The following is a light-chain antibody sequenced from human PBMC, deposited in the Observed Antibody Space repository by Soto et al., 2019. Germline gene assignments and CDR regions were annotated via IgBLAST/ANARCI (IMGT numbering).Light chain of an antibody. J-gene: IGKJ1*01. V-gene: IGKV4-1*01. CDR3: QQYYSTWT. CDR1: QTVLYSSNNKNY. Sequence: DIVMTRSPDSLAVSLGERATINCKSSQTVLYSSNNKNYLAWYQQKPGQPPKLLIYWASTRESGVPDRFSGSGSATDFTLTISSLQAEDVAVYYCQQYYSTWTFGQGTKVEIK. CDR2: WAS.